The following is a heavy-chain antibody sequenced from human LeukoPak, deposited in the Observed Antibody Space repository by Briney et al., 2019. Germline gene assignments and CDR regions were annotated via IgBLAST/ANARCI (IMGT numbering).Heavy chain of an antibody. Sequence: PSGTLSLTCTVSGGSISSYYWSWIRQPPGKGLEWIGYIYYSGSTNYNPSLKSRVTISVDTSKNQFSLKLSSVTAADTAVYYCARGSVWFGSLSYFDYWGQGTLVTVSS. D-gene: IGHD3-10*01. CDR1: GGSISSYY. CDR2: IYYSGST. CDR3: ARGSVWFGSLSYFDY. J-gene: IGHJ4*02. V-gene: IGHV4-59*01.